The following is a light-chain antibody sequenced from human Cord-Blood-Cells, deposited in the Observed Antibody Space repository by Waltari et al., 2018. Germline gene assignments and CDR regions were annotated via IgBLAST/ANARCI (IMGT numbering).Light chain of an antibody. CDR3: CSYAGSSTWV. V-gene: IGLV2-23*01. Sequence: QSALTQPASVSGSPGQSITISCTGTSSDVGSYNLVSWYQQHPGKAPKLMIYEGSKRPSGVSNRFSGSKSGNTASLTISGLQAEDEADDYCCSYAGSSTWVFGGWTKLTVL. J-gene: IGLJ3*02. CDR1: SSDVGSYNL. CDR2: EGS.